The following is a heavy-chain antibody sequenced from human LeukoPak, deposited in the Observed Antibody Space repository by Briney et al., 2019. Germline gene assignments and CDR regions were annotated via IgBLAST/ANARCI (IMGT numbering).Heavy chain of an antibody. V-gene: IGHV3-23*01. J-gene: IGHJ4*02. Sequence: QPGGSLRLSCAASGFTFSSYAMSWVRQAPGKGLEWVSAISGSGGSTYYADSVKGRFTISRDNSKNTLYLQMNSLRAEDTAVYYCAKWTGGRYDYGDPGRVDYWGQGTLVTVSS. CDR1: GFTFSSYA. CDR3: AKWTGGRYDYGDPGRVDY. CDR2: ISGSGGST. D-gene: IGHD4-17*01.